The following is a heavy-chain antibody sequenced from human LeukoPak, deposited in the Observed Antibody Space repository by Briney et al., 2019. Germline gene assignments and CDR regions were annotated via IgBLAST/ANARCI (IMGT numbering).Heavy chain of an antibody. CDR3: ARVFRGEVTSNWFDP. D-gene: IGHD2-21*02. CDR1: GGSINGYY. V-gene: IGHV4-59*01. Sequence: SETLSLTCTVSGGSINGYYWTWIRQPPGKGLEWLGYISDSGSTNYGPSLKSRVTISVESSNTHFSLRLNSVDAADTAVYYCARVFRGEVTSNWFDPWGQGTLVTVSS. CDR2: ISDSGST. J-gene: IGHJ5*02.